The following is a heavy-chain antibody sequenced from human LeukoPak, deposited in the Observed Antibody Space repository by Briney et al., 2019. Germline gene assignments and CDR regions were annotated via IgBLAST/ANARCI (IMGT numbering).Heavy chain of an antibody. J-gene: IGHJ4*02. CDR1: GFTFSSYS. D-gene: IGHD3-10*01. Sequence: GGSLRLSCAASGFTFSSYSMNWVRQAPGKGLEWVSYISSSSSTIYYADSVKGRFTISRDNAKNSLYLQMNSLRAEDTAVYYCARLWFGELSPIDYWGQGTLVTVSS. CDR3: ARLWFGELSPIDY. V-gene: IGHV3-48*01. CDR2: ISSSSSTI.